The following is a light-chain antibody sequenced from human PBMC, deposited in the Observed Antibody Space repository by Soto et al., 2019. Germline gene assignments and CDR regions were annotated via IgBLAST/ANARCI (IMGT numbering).Light chain of an antibody. J-gene: IGLJ3*02. CDR2: AVN. CDR1: SSDVGDYNY. CDR3: CSYAGSYTWV. Sequence: QSALTQPRSASGSPGQSVTISCTGTSSDVGDYNYVSWYQQHPGKAPKLLIYAVNMRPSGVPDRFSGSKSGNTASLTISGLQAEDEADYSCCSYAGSYTWVFGGGTQLTVL. V-gene: IGLV2-11*01.